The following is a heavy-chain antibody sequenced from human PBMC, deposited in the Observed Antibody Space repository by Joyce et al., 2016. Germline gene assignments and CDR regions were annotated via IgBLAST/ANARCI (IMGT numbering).Heavy chain of an antibody. CDR1: GGSISSSSYY. V-gene: IGHV4-39*07. Sequence: QLQLQESGPGLVKPSETLSLTCTVSGGSISSSSYYWGWIRQPPGKGLDWIGNIYYSGITYYNPALKSRVTISVDTSKNQFSLKLSSVTAADTAMYYCTRDGFLEWLGDDYWGQGTLDTVSS. CDR2: IYYSGIT. J-gene: IGHJ4*02. D-gene: IGHD3-3*01. CDR3: TRDGFLEWLGDDY.